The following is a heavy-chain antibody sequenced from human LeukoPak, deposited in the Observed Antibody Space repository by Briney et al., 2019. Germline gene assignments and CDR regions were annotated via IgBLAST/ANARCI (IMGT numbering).Heavy chain of an antibody. CDR3: ARSGSGSHTYYYYGMDV. CDR1: GGSFSGYY. J-gene: IGHJ6*02. CDR2: INHSGST. V-gene: IGHV4-34*01. D-gene: IGHD3-10*01. Sequence: PSETLSLTCAVSGGSFSGYYWNWIRQPPGKGLEWIGEINHSGSTNYNPSLKSRVTISVDPSKNQFSLKLSSVTAADTAVYYCARSGSGSHTYYYYGMDVWGQGTTVTVSS.